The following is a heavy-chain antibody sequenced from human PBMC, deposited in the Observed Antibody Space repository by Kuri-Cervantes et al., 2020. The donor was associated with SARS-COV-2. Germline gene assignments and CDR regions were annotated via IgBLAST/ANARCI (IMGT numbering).Heavy chain of an antibody. V-gene: IGHV3-7*01. Sequence: ETLSLTCAASGFTFSTYWMSWVRQAPGKGLEWVANIKQDGSEKYYVDSVKGRFTISRDNAKNSLYLQMNSLRAEDTAVYYCARDHGVLRFLEWLSINYFDFWGQGTLVTVSS. CDR1: GFTFSTYW. CDR3: ARDHGVLRFLEWLSINYFDF. J-gene: IGHJ4*02. D-gene: IGHD3-3*01. CDR2: IKQDGSEK.